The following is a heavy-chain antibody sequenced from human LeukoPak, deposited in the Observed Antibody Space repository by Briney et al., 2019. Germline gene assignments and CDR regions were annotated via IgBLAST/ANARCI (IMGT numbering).Heavy chain of an antibody. CDR1: GFTFTSYS. V-gene: IGHV3-30-3*01. CDR2: ISYDGTNK. CDR3: ARDVLGWLNYYGMDV. Sequence: GGSLRLSCAASGFTFTSYSTHWVRQAPGKGLEWVAVISYDGTNKYYADSVKGRFTISRDNSKSTLYLQMNSLRAEDTAVYYCARDVLGWLNYYGMDVWGQGTTVTVSS. D-gene: IGHD3-3*01. J-gene: IGHJ6*02.